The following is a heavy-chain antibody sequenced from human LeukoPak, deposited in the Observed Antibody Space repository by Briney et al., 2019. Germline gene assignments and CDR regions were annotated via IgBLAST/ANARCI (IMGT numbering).Heavy chain of an antibody. D-gene: IGHD3-9*01. V-gene: IGHV4-4*07. J-gene: IGHJ5*02. CDR2: IYTSGST. CDR3: ARGDREYDILTGYYPLNWFDP. CDR1: GGSISSYY. Sequence: PSETLSLTCTVSGGSISSYYWSWIRQPAGKGLEWIGRIYTSGSTNYNPSLKSRVTMSVDTSKNQFSLKLSSVTAADTAVYYCARGDREYDILTGYYPLNWFDPWGQGTLVIVSS.